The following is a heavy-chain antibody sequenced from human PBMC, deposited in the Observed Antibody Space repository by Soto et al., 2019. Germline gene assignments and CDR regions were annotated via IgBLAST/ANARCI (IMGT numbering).Heavy chain of an antibody. CDR3: AKDPYCSSISCYAGNFYY. CDR2: ISDSGGTT. CDR1: GFTFSNYP. V-gene: IGHV3-23*01. D-gene: IGHD2-2*01. Sequence: HPGGSLRLSCAASGFTFSNYPMSWVRQAPGKGLEWVSYISDSGGTTYYADSVKGRFTISRDNSKNTLYLQMNSLRAEDTAVYYCAKDPYCSSISCYAGNFYYWGQGALVTVSS. J-gene: IGHJ4*02.